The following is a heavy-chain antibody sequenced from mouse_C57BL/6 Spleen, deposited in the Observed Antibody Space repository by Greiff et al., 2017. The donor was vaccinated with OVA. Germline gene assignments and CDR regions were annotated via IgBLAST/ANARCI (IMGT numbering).Heavy chain of an antibody. CDR3: ARGSYYGSSYVEDYFDY. CDR1: GFTFSSYA. V-gene: IGHV5-4*03. Sequence: EVKVVESGGGLVKPGGSLKLSCAASGFTFSSYAMSWVRQTPEKRLEWVATISDGGSYTYYPANVKGRFTISRDNAKNNLYLQMSHLKSEDTAMYYCARGSYYGSSYVEDYFDYWGQGTTLTVSS. J-gene: IGHJ2*01. CDR2: ISDGGSYT. D-gene: IGHD1-1*01.